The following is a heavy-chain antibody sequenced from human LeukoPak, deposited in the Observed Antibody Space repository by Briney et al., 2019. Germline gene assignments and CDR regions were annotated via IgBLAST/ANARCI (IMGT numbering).Heavy chain of an antibody. V-gene: IGHV3-11*01. CDR2: IGLSDSTI. CDR1: GFTFSDYY. J-gene: IGHJ2*01. Sequence: GGSLRLSCAASGFTFSDYYMSWIRQVPGKGLEWVSYIGLSDSTIYYADSLKGRFAISRDNAKNSLYLHMHSLRAEDTAVYYCARLKLGYWYFDLWGRGALVTVSP. CDR3: ARLKLGYWYFDL. D-gene: IGHD7-27*01.